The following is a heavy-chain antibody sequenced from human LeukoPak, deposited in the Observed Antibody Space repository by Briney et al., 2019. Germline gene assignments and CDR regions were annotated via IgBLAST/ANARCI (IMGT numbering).Heavy chain of an antibody. D-gene: IGHD3-22*01. CDR1: GGSISSYY. J-gene: IGHJ4*02. CDR3: ARDRGSPYNYDSSGLFDY. Sequence: SETLSLTCTVSGGSISSYYWSWIRQPPGKGLEWIGYIYYSGSTNYNPSLKSRVTISVDTSKNQFSLKLSSVTAADTAVYYCARDRGSPYNYDSSGLFDYWGQGTLVTVSS. V-gene: IGHV4-59*01. CDR2: IYYSGST.